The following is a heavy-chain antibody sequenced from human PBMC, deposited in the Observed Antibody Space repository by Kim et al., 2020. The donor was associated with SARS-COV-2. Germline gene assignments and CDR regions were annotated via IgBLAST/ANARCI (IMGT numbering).Heavy chain of an antibody. CDR3: ARARGGTMIVVVIGAFDI. D-gene: IGHD3-22*01. V-gene: IGHV4-31*03. CDR1: GGSISSGGYY. CDR2: IYYSGST. J-gene: IGHJ3*02. Sequence: SETLSLTCTVSGGSISSGGYYWSWIRQHPGKGLEWIGYIYYSGSTYYNPSLKSRVTISVDTSKNQFSLKLSSVNAADTAVYYCARARGGTMIVVVIGAFDIWGQGTMVTVSS.